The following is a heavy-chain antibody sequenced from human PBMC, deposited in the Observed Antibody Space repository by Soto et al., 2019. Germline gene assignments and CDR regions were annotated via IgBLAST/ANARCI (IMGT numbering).Heavy chain of an antibody. D-gene: IGHD6-13*01. CDR2: IGTAGDT. J-gene: IGHJ6*02. V-gene: IGHV3-13*01. Sequence: GGSLRLSCAASGFTFSSYDMHWVRQATGKGLEWVSAIGTAGDTYYPGSVKGRFTISRENAKNFFYLQMNSLRAEDTAVYYCARDRGQLDGEMYYYYGMDVWGQGTTVTVSS. CDR3: ARDRGQLDGEMYYYYGMDV. CDR1: GFTFSSYD.